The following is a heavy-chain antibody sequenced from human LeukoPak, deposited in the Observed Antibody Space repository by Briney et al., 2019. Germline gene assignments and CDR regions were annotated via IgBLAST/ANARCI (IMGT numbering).Heavy chain of an antibody. D-gene: IGHD6-13*01. V-gene: IGHV4-59*01. CDR2: IYYSGST. Sequence: SETLSLTCTVSGGSISSYYWSWIRQPPGKGLEWIGYIYYSGSTNYNPSLKSRVTISVDTSKNQFSLKLSSVTAADTAVYYCASGSTREWEAAVYKYWGQGTLVTVSS. CDR3: ASGSTREWEAAVYKY. J-gene: IGHJ4*02. CDR1: GGSISSYY.